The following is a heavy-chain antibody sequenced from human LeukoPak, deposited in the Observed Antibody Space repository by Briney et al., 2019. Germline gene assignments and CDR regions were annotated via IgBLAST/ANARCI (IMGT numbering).Heavy chain of an antibody. Sequence: SETLSLTCAVYGGSFSDYYWSWIRQPPGKGLEWIGEINHSGSTNYSPSLKSRVTISVDTFKNQFSLKLSSVTAADTAVYYCARDQVVMITFGGVIEQRYYGMDVWGQGTTVTVSS. J-gene: IGHJ6*02. CDR1: GGSFSDYY. V-gene: IGHV4-34*01. D-gene: IGHD3-16*02. CDR2: INHSGST. CDR3: ARDQVVMITFGGVIEQRYYGMDV.